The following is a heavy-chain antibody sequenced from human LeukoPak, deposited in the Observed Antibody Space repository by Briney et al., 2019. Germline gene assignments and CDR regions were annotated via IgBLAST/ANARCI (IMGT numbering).Heavy chain of an antibody. CDR3: ARARYANAWYAFDI. CDR2: IYYSGST. J-gene: IGHJ3*02. Sequence: PSETLSLTCTVSGGSISSGGYYWSWIRQHPGKGLEWIGYIYYSGSTNYNPSLKSRVTISVDTSKIQFSLELSSVTAADTAVYYCARARYANAWYAFDIWGHGTMVTVSS. CDR1: GGSISSGGYY. D-gene: IGHD2-2*01. V-gene: IGHV4-31*03.